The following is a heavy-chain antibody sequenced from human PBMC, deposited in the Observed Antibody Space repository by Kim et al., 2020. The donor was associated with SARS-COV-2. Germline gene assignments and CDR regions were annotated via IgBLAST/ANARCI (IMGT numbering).Heavy chain of an antibody. D-gene: IGHD3-9*01. Sequence: SETLSLTCTVSGGSISSGGYYWSWIRQHPGKGLEWIGYIYYSGSTYYNPSLKSRVTISVDTSKNQFSLKLSSVTAADTAVYYCARGVGYFDWASQGPWFDPWGQGTLVTVSS. CDR3: ARGVGYFDWASQGPWFDP. CDR2: IYYSGST. V-gene: IGHV4-31*03. J-gene: IGHJ5*02. CDR1: GGSISSGGYY.